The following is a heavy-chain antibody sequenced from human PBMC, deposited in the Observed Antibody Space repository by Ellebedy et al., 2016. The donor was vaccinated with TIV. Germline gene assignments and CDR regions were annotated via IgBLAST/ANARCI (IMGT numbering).Heavy chain of an antibody. CDR2: ISAYDGNT. CDR1: GYTFTSYG. CDR3: ARDQDGGSPDG. V-gene: IGHV1-18*01. Sequence: ASVKVSXXASGYTFTSYGISWVRQAPGQGLEWMGWISAYDGNTNYAQKVQGRVTMTTDTSTSTAYMELRSLRSDDTAVYYCARDQDGGSPDGWGQGTLVTVSS. D-gene: IGHD1-26*01. J-gene: IGHJ4*02.